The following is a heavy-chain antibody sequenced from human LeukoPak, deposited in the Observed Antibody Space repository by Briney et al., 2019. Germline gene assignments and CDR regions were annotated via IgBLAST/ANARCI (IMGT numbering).Heavy chain of an antibody. V-gene: IGHV3-20*04. CDR2: INWNGGST. D-gene: IGHD1-26*01. Sequence: GGTLRLSCAASGFTFSNYVMHWVRQAPGKGLEWVSGINWNGGSTGYADSVKGRFTISRDNAKNSLYLQMNSLRAEDTALYYCARDILGATDYYFDYWGQGTLVTVSS. CDR1: GFTFSNYV. CDR3: ARDILGATDYYFDY. J-gene: IGHJ4*02.